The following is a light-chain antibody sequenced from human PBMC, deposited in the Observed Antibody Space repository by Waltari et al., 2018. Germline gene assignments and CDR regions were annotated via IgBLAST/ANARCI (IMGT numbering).Light chain of an antibody. V-gene: IGKV3-11*01. CDR1: QSVSSY. CDR3: QQRSNWPPMYT. Sequence: EIVLTQSPATLFLSPGERATLSCRASQSVSSYLAWYQQKPGQAPRLLIYGASNRATGIPARFSGSGSVTDFTLTISSLEPEDFAVYYCQQRSNWPPMYTFGQGTKLEIK. CDR2: GAS. J-gene: IGKJ2*01.